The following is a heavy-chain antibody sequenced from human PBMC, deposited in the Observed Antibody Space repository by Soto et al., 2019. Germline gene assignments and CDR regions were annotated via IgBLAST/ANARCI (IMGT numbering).Heavy chain of an antibody. CDR2: IIPILGIA. Sequence: QVQLVQSGAEVKKPGSSVKVSCKASGGTFSSYTISWVRQAPGQGLEWMGRIIPILGIANYAQKFQGRVTITADKSTSTAYMELSSLRSEDTAVYYCASRKRPNRVYELHFDYWGQGTLVTVSS. CDR1: GGTFSSYT. D-gene: IGHD6-6*01. V-gene: IGHV1-69*02. J-gene: IGHJ4*02. CDR3: ASRKRPNRVYELHFDY.